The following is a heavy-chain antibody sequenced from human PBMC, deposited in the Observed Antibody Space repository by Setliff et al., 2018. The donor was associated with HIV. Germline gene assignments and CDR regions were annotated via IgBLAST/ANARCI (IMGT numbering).Heavy chain of an antibody. Sequence: SETLSLTCTVPGGSINRSNYYWGWIRQPPGKGLEWIGTISYTGSTYYDPSLKSRVTISLDTSKNQFFLKLSSVTAPGTAIYYCARQTWEYYDTLTGYYRSPKNFDSWGQGTLVTV. J-gene: IGHJ4*02. CDR1: GGSINRSNYY. CDR3: ARQTWEYYDTLTGYYRSPKNFDS. V-gene: IGHV4-39*01. D-gene: IGHD3-9*01. CDR2: ISYTGST.